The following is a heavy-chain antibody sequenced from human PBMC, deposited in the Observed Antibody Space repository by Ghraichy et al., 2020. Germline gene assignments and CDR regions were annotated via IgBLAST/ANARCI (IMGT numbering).Heavy chain of an antibody. CDR3: ARDKVGAADY. D-gene: IGHD2-15*01. J-gene: IGHJ4*02. V-gene: IGHV3-64*01. CDR2: ITSNGDIT. CDR1: GFTFSSYA. Sequence: GESLNISCAASGFTFSSYAMHWVRQAPGKGLEYVSAITSNGDITYYANSVKGRFTISRDNSKNTLYLQMGSLRAEDMAVYYCARDKVGAADYWGQGTQVTVSS.